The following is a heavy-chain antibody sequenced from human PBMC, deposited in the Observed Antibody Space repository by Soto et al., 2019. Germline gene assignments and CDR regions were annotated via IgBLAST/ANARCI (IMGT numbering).Heavy chain of an antibody. CDR3: AKGGISVIRGVIRVSWFDP. J-gene: IGHJ5*02. CDR1: TFTFSTYA. Sequence: EVQLLESGGDLVQPGWSLRLSCAASTFTFSTYAMIWVRQAPGKGLEWVSSINDGGDDTYYTDSVKGRFTISRDNSKNTLFLQMNRLRAEDTAIYYCAKGGISVIRGVIRVSWFDPWGQGTLVTVSS. CDR2: INDGGDDT. D-gene: IGHD3-10*01. V-gene: IGHV3-23*01.